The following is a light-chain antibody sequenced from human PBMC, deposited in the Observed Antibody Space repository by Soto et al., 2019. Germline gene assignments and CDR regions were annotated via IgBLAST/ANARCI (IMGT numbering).Light chain of an antibody. V-gene: IGLV2-8*01. CDR1: SSDVGGYNY. J-gene: IGLJ2*01. CDR3: ISYAGSNNLGV. CDR2: EVS. Sequence: QSALTQPPSASGSPGQSVTISCTGTSSDVGGYNYVSWYQQHPGKAPKLMIYEVSKRPSGVPDRFSGSKSGNTASLTASGHQAEDEADYYCISYAGSNNLGVFGGGTHLTVL.